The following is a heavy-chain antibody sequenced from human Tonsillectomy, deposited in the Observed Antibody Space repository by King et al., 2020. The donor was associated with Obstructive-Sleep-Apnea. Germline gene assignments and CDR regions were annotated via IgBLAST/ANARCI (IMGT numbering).Heavy chain of an antibody. Sequence: VQLVESGGGLVQSGGSLRLSCVASGFTFSSYWMSWVRQAPGKGLEWVANTKQDGSEKYYVDSVKGRFTLSRDTAKGSLYLQMNSLRAEDTAVYYCARDSSGWHYPDYWGQGTLVTVSS. D-gene: IGHD6-19*01. J-gene: IGHJ4*02. CDR2: TKQDGSEK. V-gene: IGHV3-7*03. CDR1: GFTFSSYW. CDR3: ARDSSGWHYPDY.